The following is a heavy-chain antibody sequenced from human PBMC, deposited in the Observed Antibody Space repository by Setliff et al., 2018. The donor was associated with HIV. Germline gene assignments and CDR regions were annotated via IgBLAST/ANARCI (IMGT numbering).Heavy chain of an antibody. CDR3: AGGGRYCSGGSCYLY. V-gene: IGHV1-8*01. CDR2: MNPNSGNT. Sequence: GASAKVSCTAPGYTFSSYDINWVRQATGQGLEWMGWMNPNSGNTGYAQKLQGRVTMTRDTSTSTVYMELSSMRSEDTAVYNFAGGGRYCSGGSCYLYWGQGTLVTVSS. D-gene: IGHD2-15*01. CDR1: GYTFSSYD. J-gene: IGHJ4*02.